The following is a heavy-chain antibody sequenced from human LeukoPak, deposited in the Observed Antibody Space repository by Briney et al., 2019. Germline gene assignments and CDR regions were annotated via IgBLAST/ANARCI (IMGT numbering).Heavy chain of an antibody. J-gene: IGHJ4*02. CDR3: AKPNYYYSSGCDIGVYY. D-gene: IGHD3-22*01. CDR1: GFTFSSYA. Sequence: GGSLRLSCAASGFTFSSYAMSWVRQAPGKGLEWVSGISGSGGTTYYADSVKGRFTISRDNSKNTLYLQMNSLRAEDTAVYYCAKPNYYYSSGCDIGVYYWGQGTLVTVSS. V-gene: IGHV3-23*01. CDR2: ISGSGGTT.